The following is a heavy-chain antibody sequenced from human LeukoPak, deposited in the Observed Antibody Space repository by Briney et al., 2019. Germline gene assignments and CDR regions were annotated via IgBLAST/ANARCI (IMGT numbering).Heavy chain of an antibody. V-gene: IGHV4-4*07. CDR3: ASGSSGYDR. J-gene: IGHJ4*02. CDR1: GGSISNYY. Sequence: PSETLSLTCTVSGGSISNYYWSWIRQPAGKGLEWIGRIYSSGTTIYNPSLKSRVTMSVDTSKNQFSLKLSSVTAADTAVYFCASGSSGYDRWGQGTLVTVSS. CDR2: IYSSGTT. D-gene: IGHD5-12*01.